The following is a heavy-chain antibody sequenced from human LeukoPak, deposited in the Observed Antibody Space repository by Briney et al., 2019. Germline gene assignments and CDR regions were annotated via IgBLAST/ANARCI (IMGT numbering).Heavy chain of an antibody. V-gene: IGHV3-23*01. D-gene: IGHD3-10*01. CDR1: GFTFSSYA. Sequence: PGGSLRLSCAASGFTFSSYAMSWVRQAPGKGLEWVSAISGSGGSTYYADSVKGRFTISRDNSKNTLYLQMNSLRAEDTAVYYCAKVRLWFGELSSLDYFDYWGQGTLVTVSS. J-gene: IGHJ4*02. CDR2: ISGSGGST. CDR3: AKVRLWFGELSSLDYFDY.